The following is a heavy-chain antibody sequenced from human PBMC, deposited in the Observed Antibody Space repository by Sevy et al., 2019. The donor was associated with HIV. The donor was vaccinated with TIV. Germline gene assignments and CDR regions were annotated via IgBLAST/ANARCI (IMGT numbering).Heavy chain of an antibody. CDR1: GGSFSGYY. V-gene: IGHV4-34*01. D-gene: IGHD2-8*01. CDR3: SSVSCPPLMSLDY. Sequence: SETLSLTCAVYGGSFSGYYWSWIRQPPGKGLEWIGEINHSGSTNYNPSLKSRVTISVDTSKNQFSLKLGSVTAADTAVYYLSSVSCPPLMSLDYWGQGTLVTVSS. J-gene: IGHJ4*02. CDR2: INHSGST.